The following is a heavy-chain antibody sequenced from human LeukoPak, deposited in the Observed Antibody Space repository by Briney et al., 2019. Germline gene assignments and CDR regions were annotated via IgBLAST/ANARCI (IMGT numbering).Heavy chain of an antibody. Sequence: PGGSLRLSCAASGFTVSSNYMSWVRQAPGKGLEWVSGISWNSGSIGYADSVKGRFTISRDNAKNSLYLQMNSLRAEDTALYYCAKGPRYSSGWYFDRGYFDYWGQGTLVTVSS. CDR1: GFTVSSNY. CDR3: AKGPRYSSGWYFDRGYFDY. CDR2: ISWNSGSI. J-gene: IGHJ4*02. V-gene: IGHV3-9*01. D-gene: IGHD6-19*01.